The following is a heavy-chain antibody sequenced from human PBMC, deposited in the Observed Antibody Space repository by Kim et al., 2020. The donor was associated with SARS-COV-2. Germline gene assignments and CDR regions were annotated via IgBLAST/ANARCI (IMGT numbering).Heavy chain of an antibody. V-gene: IGHV4-31*03. D-gene: IGHD3-10*01. Sequence: SETLSLTCTVSGGSISSGGYYWSWIRQHPGKGLEWIGYIYYSGSTYYNPSLKSRVTISVDTSKNQFSLKLSSVTAADTAVYYCARDSLWFGELPGPRNADYGMDVWGQGTTVTVSS. CDR1: GGSISSGGYY. CDR2: IYYSGST. CDR3: ARDSLWFGELPGPRNADYGMDV. J-gene: IGHJ6*02.